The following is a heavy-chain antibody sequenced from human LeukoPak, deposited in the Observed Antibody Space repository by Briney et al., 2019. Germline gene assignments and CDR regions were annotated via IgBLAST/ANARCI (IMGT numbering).Heavy chain of an antibody. CDR2: IYYSGST. CDR1: GGSISSGGYY. D-gene: IGHD2-21*02. V-gene: IGHV4-31*03. CDR3: ARAPGAVVTPLYYMDV. J-gene: IGHJ6*03. Sequence: SETLSLTCTVSGGSISSGGYYWSWIRQHPGKGLEWIGYIYYSGSTYYNPSPKSRVTISVDTSKNQFSLKLSSVTAADTAVYYCARAPGAVVTPLYYMDVWGKGTTVTVSS.